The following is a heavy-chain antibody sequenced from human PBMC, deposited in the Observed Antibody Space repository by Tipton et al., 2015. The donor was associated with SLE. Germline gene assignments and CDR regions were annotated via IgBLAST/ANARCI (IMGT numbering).Heavy chain of an antibody. J-gene: IGHJ5*02. CDR3: ARDRYSSGPGWFDP. D-gene: IGHD6-19*01. Sequence: SLRLSCAASGFTFSSYWMSWVRQAPGKGLEWVAFIRYDGSNKYYADSVKGRFTISRDNSKNTLYLQMNSLRAEDTAVYYCARDRYSSGPGWFDPWGQGTLVTVSS. CDR1: GFTFSSYW. CDR2: IRYDGSNK. V-gene: IGHV3-30*02.